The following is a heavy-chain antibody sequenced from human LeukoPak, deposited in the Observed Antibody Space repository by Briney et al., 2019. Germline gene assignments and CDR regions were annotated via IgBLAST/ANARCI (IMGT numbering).Heavy chain of an antibody. CDR3: ARSSKMATIDFDY. Sequence: PGGSLRLSCAASGFTFSSYAMSWVRQAPGKGLEWVSYISSSGSTIYYADSVKGRFNISRDNAKNSLYLQMNSLRAEDTAVYYCARSSKMATIDFDYWGQGTLVTVSS. V-gene: IGHV3-48*03. CDR1: GFTFSSYA. J-gene: IGHJ4*02. D-gene: IGHD5-24*01. CDR2: ISSSGSTI.